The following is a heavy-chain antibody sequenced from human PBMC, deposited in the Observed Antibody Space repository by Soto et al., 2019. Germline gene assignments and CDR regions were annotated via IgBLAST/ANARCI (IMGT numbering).Heavy chain of an antibody. V-gene: IGHV3-21*01. CDR1: GFTFSSYS. CDR3: ARETDYGSGLHQTYNWFDP. J-gene: IGHJ5*02. D-gene: IGHD3-10*01. Sequence: PGGSLRLSCAASGFTFSSYSMNWVRQAPGKGLEWVSSISSSSSYIYYADSVKGRFTISRDNAKNSLYLQMNSLRAEDTAVYYCARETDYGSGLHQTYNWFDPWGQGTLVTVSS. CDR2: ISSSSSYI.